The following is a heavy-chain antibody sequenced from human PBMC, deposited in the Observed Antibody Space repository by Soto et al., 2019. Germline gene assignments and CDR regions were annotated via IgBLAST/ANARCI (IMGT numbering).Heavy chain of an antibody. J-gene: IGHJ6*02. CDR3: AREGPAPYYYYGMDV. V-gene: IGHV1-18*01. CDR2: ISADNGNT. Sequence: QVQLVQSGGGVKKPGASVKVSCKTSGYSFTTYGISWVRQAPGQGLEWRGWISADNGNTNYAQKLQDRVTMTTDTSTSTAYMELRSLRSDDTAVYYCAREGPAPYYYYGMDVWGQGSTVTVSS. CDR1: GYSFTTYG.